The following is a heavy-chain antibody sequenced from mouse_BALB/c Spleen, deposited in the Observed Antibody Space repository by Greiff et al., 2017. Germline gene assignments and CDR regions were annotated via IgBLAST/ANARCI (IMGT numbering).Heavy chain of an antibody. CDR3: ARSADYDGYYYAMDY. CDR1: GYTFSSYW. J-gene: IGHJ4*01. D-gene: IGHD2-4*01. Sequence: QVQLKQSGAELMKPGASVKISCKATGYTFSSYWIEWVKQRPGHGLEWIGEILPGSGSTNYNEKFKGKATFTADTSSNTAYMQLSSLTSEDSAVYYCARSADYDGYYYAMDYWGQGTSVTVSS. CDR2: ILPGSGST. V-gene: IGHV1-9*01.